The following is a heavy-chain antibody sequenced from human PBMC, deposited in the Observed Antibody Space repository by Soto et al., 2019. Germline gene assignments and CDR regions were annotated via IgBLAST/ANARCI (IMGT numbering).Heavy chain of an antibody. D-gene: IGHD1-26*01. CDR1: GGPISSSSYY. V-gene: IGHV4-39*01. Sequence: PSETLSLTGNVCGGPISSSSYYWGWIRKPPWKGLEGIGSIYYSGSTYYNPSLKSRVTISVDTSKNQFSLKLSSVTPADTAVYYCARTYSGSNGAFDIWAQGTMVPV. J-gene: IGHJ3*02. CDR3: ARTYSGSNGAFDI. CDR2: IYYSGST.